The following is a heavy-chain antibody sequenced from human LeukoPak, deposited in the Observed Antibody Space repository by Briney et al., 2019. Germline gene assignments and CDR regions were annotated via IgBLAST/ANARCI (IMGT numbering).Heavy chain of an antibody. J-gene: IGHJ4*02. V-gene: IGHV4-59*01. D-gene: IGHD5-12*01. CDR1: GGFISSYY. Sequence: SETLSLTCSVSGGFISSYYWSWIRQPPGKGLEWIGYIYYTGSINYNPSLKSRVTISVDTSKNQFSLKLRSVTAADTAVYYCARLSGYHWESFYDYWGQGTLVTVSS. CDR2: IYYTGSI. CDR3: ARLSGYHWESFYDY.